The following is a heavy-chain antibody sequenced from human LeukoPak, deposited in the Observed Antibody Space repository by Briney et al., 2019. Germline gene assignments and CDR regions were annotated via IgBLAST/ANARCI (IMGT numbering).Heavy chain of an antibody. Sequence: PGGSLRLSCAASGFTFSSYSMNWVRQAPGKGLEWVSSISSSSSYIYYADSVKGRFTISRDNAKNSLYLQMNSLRAEDTAVYYCARKTYCGGDCYSYYYYYMDVWGKGTTVTVSS. CDR3: ARKTYCGGDCYSYYYYYMDV. CDR1: GFTFSSYS. J-gene: IGHJ6*03. D-gene: IGHD2-21*02. CDR2: ISSSSSYI. V-gene: IGHV3-21*01.